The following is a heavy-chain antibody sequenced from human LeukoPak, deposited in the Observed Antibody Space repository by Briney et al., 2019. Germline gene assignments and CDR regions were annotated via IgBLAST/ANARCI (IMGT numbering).Heavy chain of an antibody. CDR2: IYYSGST. CDR1: GGSISSYY. CDR3: ARVMTTDPNHYGMDV. D-gene: IGHD4-11*01. J-gene: IGHJ6*02. Sequence: SETLSLTCTVSGGSISSYYWSWIRQPPGKGLEWIGYIYYSGSTNYNPSLKSRVTISVDTSKNQFSLKLSSVTVADTAVYYCARVMTTDPNHYGMDVWGQGTTVTVSS. V-gene: IGHV4-59*01.